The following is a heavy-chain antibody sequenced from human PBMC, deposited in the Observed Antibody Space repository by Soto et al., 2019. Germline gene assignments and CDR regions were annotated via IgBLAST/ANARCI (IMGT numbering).Heavy chain of an antibody. CDR1: GYTLTELS. Sequence: QVQLVQSGAEVKKPGASVKVSCKVSGYTLTELSMHWVRQAPGKGLEWMGGFDPEDGETIYAQKFQGRVTMTEDTSTDTAYMELDSLRSEDTAVYYCATGPFAEAPVHFDWLLFPGLRFDYWGQGTLVTVSS. CDR3: ATGPFAEAPVHFDWLLFPGLRFDY. J-gene: IGHJ4*02. CDR2: FDPEDGET. D-gene: IGHD3-9*01. V-gene: IGHV1-24*01.